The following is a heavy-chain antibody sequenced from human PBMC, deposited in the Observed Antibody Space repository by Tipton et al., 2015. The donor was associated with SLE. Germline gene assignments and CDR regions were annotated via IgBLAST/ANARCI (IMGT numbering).Heavy chain of an antibody. CDR1: GGSVSGKY. Sequence: AGLVKPSETLSLTCAVYGGSVSGKYWDWIRQPPGKGLEWIGGINHSGSPNYNPSLKSRVTVSVDTSKNQVSLKLSSVTAADTAVYYCAREKGDAYPNLVAFDIWGQGTMVTVSS. D-gene: IGHD3-16*01. V-gene: IGHV4-34*01. CDR2: INHSGSP. J-gene: IGHJ3*02. CDR3: AREKGDAYPNLVAFDI.